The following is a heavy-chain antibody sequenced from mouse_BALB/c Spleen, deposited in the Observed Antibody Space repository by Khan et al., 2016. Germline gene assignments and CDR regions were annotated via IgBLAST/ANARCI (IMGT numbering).Heavy chain of an antibody. CDR1: GFIFTDYY. J-gene: IGHJ4*01. CDR3: ATHHDDDYTMDH. CDR2: IRNRANGYTT. D-gene: IGHD2-12*01. Sequence: EVELVESGGGLVQPGGSLRLSCATSGFIFTDYYMSWVRQPPGKALEWLGFIRNRANGYTTEYSPSVRGRFTISRDNSQNFVYLHMNPLRTEDSATYYCATHHDDDYTMDHWGQGTSVTVSS. V-gene: IGHV7-3*02.